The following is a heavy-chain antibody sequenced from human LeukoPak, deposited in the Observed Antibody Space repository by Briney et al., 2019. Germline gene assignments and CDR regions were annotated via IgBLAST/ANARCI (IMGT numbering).Heavy chain of an antibody. J-gene: IGHJ3*02. CDR1: GYTFTGYY. CDR3: ARAGKLMITMVRGALASKKGFDI. V-gene: IGHV1-2*02. CDR2: INPNSGGT. D-gene: IGHD3-10*01. Sequence: GASVKVSCTASGYTFTGYYMHWVRQAPGQGLEWMGWINPNSGGTNYAQKFQGRVTMTRDTSISTAYMELSRLRSDDTAVYYCARAGKLMITMVRGALASKKGFDIWGQGTMVTVSS.